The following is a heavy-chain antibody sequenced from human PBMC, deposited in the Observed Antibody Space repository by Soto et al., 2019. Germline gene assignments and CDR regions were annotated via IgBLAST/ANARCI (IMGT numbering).Heavy chain of an antibody. CDR3: AGVRGPYCGGECYPPTPNWFDP. V-gene: IGHV4-30-2*01. Sequence: PPETLSLTCAVSGGSISSGGYSWSWIRQPPGKGLEWIGYIYHSGSTYYNPSLKSRVTISVDRSKNQFSLKLSSVTAADSAVYYCAGVRGPYCGGECYPPTPNWFDPWGQGTLVTVSS. D-gene: IGHD2-21*01. CDR1: GGSISSGGYS. J-gene: IGHJ5*02. CDR2: IYHSGST.